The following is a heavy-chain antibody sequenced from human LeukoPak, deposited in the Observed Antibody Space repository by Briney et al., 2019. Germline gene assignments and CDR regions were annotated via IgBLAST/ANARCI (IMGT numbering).Heavy chain of an antibody. J-gene: IGHJ4*02. CDR3: ARQTAMGRSGDY. Sequence: GESLKISFKASGYSFTSYWIGWVRHMPGKGLGWMGIIDPSDSETRYTASLPGQVTISGAKCITTAYLQWNSLKASDTAMYYCARQTAMGRSGDYCGQGTLVTVSS. D-gene: IGHD7-27*01. CDR2: IDPSDSET. V-gene: IGHV5-51*01. CDR1: GYSFTSYW.